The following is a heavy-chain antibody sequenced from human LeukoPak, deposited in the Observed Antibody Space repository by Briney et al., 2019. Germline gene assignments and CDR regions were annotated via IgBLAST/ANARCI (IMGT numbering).Heavy chain of an antibody. CDR3: SRDSNLEYSSSRGLGR. CDR1: GGSISSYY. CDR2: IYASGST. Sequence: SETLSLICTVSGGSISSYYWSWIRQPAGKGLEWIGRIYASGSTYYNPSLKSRVTMSVDTSKNQFSLRLTTVTAADTAVYYCSRDSNLEYSSSRGLGRWGQGTLVTVSS. V-gene: IGHV4-4*07. J-gene: IGHJ4*02. D-gene: IGHD6-6*01.